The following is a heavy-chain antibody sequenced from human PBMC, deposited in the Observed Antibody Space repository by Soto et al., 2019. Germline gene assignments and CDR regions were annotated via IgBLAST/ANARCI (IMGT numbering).Heavy chain of an antibody. V-gene: IGHV4-34*01. CDR3: ARRPLLRPIDY. J-gene: IGHJ4*02. Sequence: SETLSLTCAVYGGSFSGYYWSWIRQPPGKGLEWIGEINHSGSTNYNPSLKSRVTISVDTSKNQFSLKLSSVTAADTAVYYCARRPLLRPIDYWGQGTLVTVSS. D-gene: IGHD2-8*01. CDR1: GGSFSGYY. CDR2: INHSGST.